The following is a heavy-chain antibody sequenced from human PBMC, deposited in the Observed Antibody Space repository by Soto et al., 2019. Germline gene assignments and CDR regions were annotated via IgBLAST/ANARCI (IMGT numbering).Heavy chain of an antibody. Sequence: GGSLRLSCVASGITFGSRAMSWVRQAPGEGLEWVSTITDTGGDTKYSDSVKGRFTISRDNSKNTLYLQMNSLRAEDTAVYYCAKGVIAVAVNYGMDVWGQGTTVTVSS. CDR2: ITDTGGDT. V-gene: IGHV3-23*01. J-gene: IGHJ6*02. D-gene: IGHD6-19*01. CDR1: GITFGSRA. CDR3: AKGVIAVAVNYGMDV.